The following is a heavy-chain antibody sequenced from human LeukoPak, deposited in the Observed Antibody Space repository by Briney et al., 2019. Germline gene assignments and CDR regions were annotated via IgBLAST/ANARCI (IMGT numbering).Heavy chain of an antibody. CDR1: GYTFTSYG. CDR3: ARDFPPNYGSDYFYYYMDV. Sequence: GASVKVSCKASGYTFTSYGITWVRQAPGQGLEWMGWISAYNGKTNYAQKLQGRVTMTTDTSTSTAYMELRSLRSDDTAVYFCARDFPPNYGSDYFYYYMDVWGKGTAVTISS. D-gene: IGHD3-10*01. J-gene: IGHJ6*03. V-gene: IGHV1-18*01. CDR2: ISAYNGKT.